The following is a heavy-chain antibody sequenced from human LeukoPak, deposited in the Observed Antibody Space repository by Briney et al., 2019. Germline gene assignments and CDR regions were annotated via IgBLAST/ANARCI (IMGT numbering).Heavy chain of an antibody. Sequence: ASVKVSCKASGYIFTTYAMHWVRQAPGQRLEWMGWINAANGNTKLSQKFQDRITIIRDKSANTAYMELSSLRSEDTAVYSCARGPPNWGFDYWGQGTLVTVSS. CDR1: GYIFTTYA. V-gene: IGHV1-3*01. CDR3: ARGPPNWGFDY. CDR2: INAANGNT. J-gene: IGHJ4*02. D-gene: IGHD7-27*01.